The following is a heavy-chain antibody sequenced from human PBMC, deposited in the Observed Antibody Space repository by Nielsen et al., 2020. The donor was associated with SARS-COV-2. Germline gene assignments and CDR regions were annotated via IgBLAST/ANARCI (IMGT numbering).Heavy chain of an antibody. CDR3: AKDMGPIMTNFDY. D-gene: IGHD4-11*01. Sequence: GGSLRLSCAASGFTFDDYAMHWVRQAPGKGLEWVSGISWNSGSIGYADSVKGRFTISRDNAKNSLYLQMNSLRAEDTALYYCAKDMGPIMTNFDYWGQGTPVTVSS. V-gene: IGHV3-9*01. CDR1: GFTFDDYA. CDR2: ISWNSGSI. J-gene: IGHJ4*02.